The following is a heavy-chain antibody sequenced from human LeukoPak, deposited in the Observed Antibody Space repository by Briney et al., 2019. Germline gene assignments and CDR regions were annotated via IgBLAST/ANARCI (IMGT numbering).Heavy chain of an antibody. V-gene: IGHV3-23*01. CDR3: ANGHCSGGSCYSGYFDF. D-gene: IGHD2-15*01. Sequence: GGSLRLSCAASGFTFSSYAMSWVRQAPGKGLEWVSAISGSGGSTYYTDSVKGRFTISRDNSKNTLYLHMNSLRAEDTAVYYCANGHCSGGSCYSGYFDFWGQGTLVTVSS. CDR1: GFTFSSYA. J-gene: IGHJ4*02. CDR2: ISGSGGST.